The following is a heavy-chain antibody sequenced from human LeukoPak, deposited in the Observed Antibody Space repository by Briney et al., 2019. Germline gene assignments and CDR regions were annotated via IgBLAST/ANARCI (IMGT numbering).Heavy chain of an antibody. CDR3: ARGPHSSVGDNWFDP. CDR2: ISSSSTI. V-gene: IGHV3-48*01. CDR1: GFTFSSYS. J-gene: IGHJ5*02. D-gene: IGHD6-19*01. Sequence: QTGGSLRLSCAASGFTFSSYSMNWVRQAPGKGLEWVSYISSSSTIYYADSVKGRFTISRDNAKNSLYLQMNSLRAEDTAVYYCARGPHSSVGDNWFDPWGQGTLVTVSS.